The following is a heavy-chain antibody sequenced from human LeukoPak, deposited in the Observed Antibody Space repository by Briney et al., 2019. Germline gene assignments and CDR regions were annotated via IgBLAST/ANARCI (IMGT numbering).Heavy chain of an antibody. CDR2: ISSSSSYI. D-gene: IGHD3-3*01. Sequence: PGGSLRLSCAASGFTFSSYSMNWVRQAPGKGLEWVSSISSSSSYIYYADSVKGRFTISRDNAKNSLYLQMNCLRAEDTAVYYCARGAGLEWPEQSYYYYYYMDVWGKGTTVTVSS. V-gene: IGHV3-21*01. J-gene: IGHJ6*03. CDR3: ARGAGLEWPEQSYYYYYYMDV. CDR1: GFTFSSYS.